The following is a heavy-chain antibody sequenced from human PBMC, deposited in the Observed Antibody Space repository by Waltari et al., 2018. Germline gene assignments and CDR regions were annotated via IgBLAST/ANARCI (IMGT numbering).Heavy chain of an antibody. Sequence: QELLQEWGPILVRPSETLSLNCAGSGYALNSGYCWGWVRQSPGRGLEWVGTIHRGGNAYYNPSVSRRVTISLATSEHQLSLTLTSVTAADAAVYYCARLGVLGPDILNDAFDIWGQGTMVTVSS. V-gene: IGHV4-38-2*01. D-gene: IGHD7-27*01. CDR1: GYALNSGYC. CDR2: IHRGGNA. CDR3: ARLGVLGPDILNDAFDI. J-gene: IGHJ3*02.